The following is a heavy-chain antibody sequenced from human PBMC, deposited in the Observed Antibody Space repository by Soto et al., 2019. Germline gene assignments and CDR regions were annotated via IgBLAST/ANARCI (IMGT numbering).Heavy chain of an antibody. Sequence: ASVKVSCKASGYTYTGYYMHWVRQAPRQGLEWMGWINPNSGGTNYAQKLQGRVTMTTDTSTSTAYMELRSLRSDDTAVYYCARDGPMDRAFDIWGQGTMVTVSS. CDR1: GYTYTGYY. CDR3: ARDGPMDRAFDI. V-gene: IGHV1-2*02. CDR2: INPNSGGT. J-gene: IGHJ3*02. D-gene: IGHD3-10*01.